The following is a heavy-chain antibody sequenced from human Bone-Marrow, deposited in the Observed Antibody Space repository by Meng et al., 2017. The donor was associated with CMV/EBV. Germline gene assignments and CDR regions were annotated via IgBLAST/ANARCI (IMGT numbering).Heavy chain of an antibody. D-gene: IGHD1-14*01. V-gene: IGHV5-51*01. CDR1: GYSFTSYW. CDR3: ARRYNWNHQGWVDP. Sequence: GGSLRLSCKGSGYSFTSYWIGWVRQMPGKGLEWMGIIYPGDSDTRYSPSFQGQVTISADKSISTAYLQWSSLKASDTAMYYCARRYNWNHQGWVDPWGQGTLVTVSS. CDR2: IYPGDSDT. J-gene: IGHJ5*02.